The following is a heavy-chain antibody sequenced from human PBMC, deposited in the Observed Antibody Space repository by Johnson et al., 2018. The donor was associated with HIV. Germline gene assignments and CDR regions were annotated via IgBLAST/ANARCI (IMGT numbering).Heavy chain of an antibody. CDR3: ARAGAVGFDAFDI. CDR1: GFTLTTYA. V-gene: IGHV3-30*04. CDR2: ISYDGSNK. Sequence: QVQLVESGGDMVQPGRSLRLSCAASGFTLTTYAMHWVRQAPGKGLEWVAVISYDGSNKYYADSVKGRFTISRDNSKNTLYLQMNSLRAEDTAVYYCARAGAVGFDAFDIWGQGTMVTVSS. D-gene: IGHD6-19*01. J-gene: IGHJ3*02.